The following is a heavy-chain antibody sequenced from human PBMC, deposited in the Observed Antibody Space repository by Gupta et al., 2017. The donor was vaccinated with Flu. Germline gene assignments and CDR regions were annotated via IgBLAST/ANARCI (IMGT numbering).Heavy chain of an antibody. V-gene: IGHV3-33*01. Sequence: QVQLVESGGGVVQPGRSLTLSCAASGFTFNGYGFHWVRQGPGKGLEWVAVIWYDGRKKNYADSVKGRFTISRDNSKNTVYLQMNSLRAEDTAVYYCARDLSLSSMDVRGKGTTGTVSS. CDR3: ARDLSLSSMDV. D-gene: IGHD2/OR15-2a*01. CDR1: GFTFNGYG. J-gene: IGHJ6*03. CDR2: IWYDGRKK.